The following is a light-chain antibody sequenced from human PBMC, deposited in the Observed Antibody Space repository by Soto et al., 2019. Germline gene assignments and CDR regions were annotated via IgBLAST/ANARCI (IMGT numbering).Light chain of an antibody. V-gene: IGKV4-1*01. J-gene: IGKJ4*01. CDR3: QQYYTAPRLT. Sequence: DIVMTQSPDSLAVSLDERATINCKSSQSVLHSSNNKNYLAWYQQKPGQPPKLLIYWASTRESGVPDRFSGSGSGTDFTLTISSLQAADVAVYYCQQYYTAPRLTFGGGTKVEIK. CDR1: QSVLHSSNNKNY. CDR2: WAS.